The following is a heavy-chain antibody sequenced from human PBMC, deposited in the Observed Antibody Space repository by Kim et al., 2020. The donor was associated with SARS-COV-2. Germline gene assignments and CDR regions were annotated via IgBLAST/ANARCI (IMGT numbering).Heavy chain of an antibody. J-gene: IGHJ5*02. D-gene: IGHD6-13*01. CDR2: IWYDGSNK. V-gene: IGHV3-33*06. CDR3: AKDLTIAAAVLDP. CDR1: GFTFSSYG. Sequence: GGSLRLSCAASGFTFSSYGMHWVRQAPGKGLEWVAVIWYDGSNKYYADSVKGRFTISRDNSKNTLYLQMNSLRAEDTAVYYCAKDLTIAAAVLDPWGQGTLVTVSS.